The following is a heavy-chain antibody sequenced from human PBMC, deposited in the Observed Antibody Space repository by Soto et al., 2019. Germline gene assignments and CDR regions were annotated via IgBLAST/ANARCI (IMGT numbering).Heavy chain of an antibody. CDR3: ARDQSYGGAFDY. CDR2: ISAYNGNT. Sequence: QVQLVQSGAEVKKPGASVKVSCKTSGYTFTSYGISWVRQAPGQGLEWMGWISAYNGNTNYAQKLQGRVTMTTDTSTSTXYXXXRXLRSDDTAVYYCARDQSYGGAFDYWGQGTLVTVSS. CDR1: GYTFTSYG. V-gene: IGHV1-18*01. D-gene: IGHD2-21*01. J-gene: IGHJ4*02.